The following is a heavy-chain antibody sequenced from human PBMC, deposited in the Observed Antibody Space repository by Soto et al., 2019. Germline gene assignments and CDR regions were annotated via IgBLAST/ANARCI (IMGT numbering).Heavy chain of an antibody. V-gene: IGHV3-9*01. CDR2: ISWNSGSI. Sequence: EVQLVESGGGLVQPGRSLRLSCAASGFTLDDYAMHWVRQAPGKGLEWVSGISWNSGSIGYADSVKGRFTISRDNAKNSLYLQMNSLRAEDTALYYCAKDDGGYCSSTSCYPAYWGQGTLVTVSS. CDR1: GFTLDDYA. D-gene: IGHD2-2*03. J-gene: IGHJ4*02. CDR3: AKDDGGYCSSTSCYPAY.